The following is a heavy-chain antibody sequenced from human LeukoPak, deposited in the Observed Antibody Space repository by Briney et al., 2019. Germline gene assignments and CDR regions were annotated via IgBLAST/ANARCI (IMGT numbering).Heavy chain of an antibody. V-gene: IGHV1-2*06. J-gene: IGHJ4*02. CDR1: GYTFTGYY. CDR3: ARAMVRGVITPDY. CDR2: INPNSGGT. D-gene: IGHD3-10*01. Sequence: ASVKVSCMASGYTFTGYYMHWVRQAPGQGLEWMGRINPNSGGTNYAQKFQGRVTMTRDTSISTAYMELSRLRSDDTAVYYCARAMVRGVITPDYWGQGTLVTVSS.